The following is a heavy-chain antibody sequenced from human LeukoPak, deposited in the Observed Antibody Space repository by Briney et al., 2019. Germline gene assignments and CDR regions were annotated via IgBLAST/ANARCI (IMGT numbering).Heavy chain of an antibody. CDR2: MSYDGDNK. V-gene: IGHV3-30*04. D-gene: IGHD3-10*01. Sequence: GRSLRLSCAASGFTFSSYAMHWVRQAPGRGLEWVAVMSYDGDNKFYAASVKGRFTISRDNSKNALYLQMHSLRAEDTAVYYCARELTALLWFGELGYWGQGTLVTVSS. CDR3: ARELTALLWFGELGY. CDR1: GFTFSSYA. J-gene: IGHJ4*02.